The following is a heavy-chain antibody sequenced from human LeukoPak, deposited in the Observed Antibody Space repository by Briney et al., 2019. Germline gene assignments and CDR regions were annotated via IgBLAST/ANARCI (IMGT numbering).Heavy chain of an antibody. V-gene: IGHV3-23*01. Sequence: GGSLRLSCAASGFTFSSYAMSWVRQAPGKGLEWVSAITRSGGSTYHVDSVKGRFTISRDNSKNTLYLQMNNLRAEDTAVYYCARYYYGSGSYCDYWGQGTLVTVSS. CDR2: ITRSGGST. CDR1: GFTFSSYA. CDR3: ARYYYGSGSYCDY. D-gene: IGHD3-10*01. J-gene: IGHJ4*02.